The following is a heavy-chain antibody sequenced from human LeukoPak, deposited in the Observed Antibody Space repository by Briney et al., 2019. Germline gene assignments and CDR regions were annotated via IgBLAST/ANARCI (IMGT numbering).Heavy chain of an antibody. J-gene: IGHJ4*02. CDR3: ARGYYGSGSYYPL. D-gene: IGHD3-10*01. CDR1: GFTFSSYW. CDR2: IKQDGSEK. Sequence: AGGSLRLSCAASGFTFSSYWMSWVRQAPGKGLEWVANIKQDGSEKYYVDSVKGRFTISRDNAKNSLYLQMNSLRAEDTAVYYCARGYYGSGSYYPLWGQGTLVTVSS. V-gene: IGHV3-7*01.